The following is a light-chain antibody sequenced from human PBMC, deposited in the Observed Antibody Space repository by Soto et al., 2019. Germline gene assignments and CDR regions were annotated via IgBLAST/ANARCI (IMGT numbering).Light chain of an antibody. V-gene: IGKV3-11*01. CDR1: QSVSSY. CDR2: DTS. J-gene: IGKJ1*01. CDR3: QQYNSYPSWT. Sequence: IVLTQSPATLSLSPGERATLSCRASQSVSSYLAWHQQKPGQPPRLLIYDTSNRATGVPARFSGSGSGTEFTLTISSLQPDDFATYYCQQYNSYPSWTFGQGTKVDIK.